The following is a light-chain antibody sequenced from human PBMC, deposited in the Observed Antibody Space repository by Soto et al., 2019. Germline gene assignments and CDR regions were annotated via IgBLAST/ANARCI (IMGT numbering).Light chain of an antibody. CDR1: QSVSGR. CDR2: GAS. J-gene: IGKJ1*01. V-gene: IGKV3-15*01. CDR3: QQYNNWPRT. Sequence: EIVMTQSPATLSVSPGERATLSCRASQSVSGRLAWYQQKPGQAPRLLIYGASIRATGIPARFSGSGSGTEFTLTISSLQSEDFAVYYCQQYNNWPRTFGQGTKVDI.